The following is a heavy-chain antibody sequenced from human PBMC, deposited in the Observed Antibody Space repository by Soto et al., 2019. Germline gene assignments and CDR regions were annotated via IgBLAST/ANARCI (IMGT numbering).Heavy chain of an antibody. CDR2: IIPILGIA. V-gene: IGHV1-69*02. CDR3: ARSDCSGGSCDAGRFDY. CDR1: GGTFSSYT. D-gene: IGHD2-15*01. J-gene: IGHJ4*02. Sequence: QVQLVQSGAEVKKPGSSVKVSCKASGGTFSSYTISWVRQAPGQGLEWMGRIIPILGIANYAQKFQGRVTITAHKSTSTAQMELSSLRSADTAVYYCARSDCSGGSCDAGRFDYWGQGTLVTVSS.